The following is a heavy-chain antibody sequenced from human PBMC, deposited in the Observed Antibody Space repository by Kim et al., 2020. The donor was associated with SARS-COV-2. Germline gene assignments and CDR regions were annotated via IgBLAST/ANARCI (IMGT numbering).Heavy chain of an antibody. Sequence: SETLSLTCTVSGYSISSGYYWGWIRQPPGKGLEWIGSIYHSGSTYYNPSLKSRVTISVDTSKNQFSLKLSSVTAADTAVYYCARGGKITMIVVVITPFDYWGQGSLVTVSS. D-gene: IGHD3-22*01. CDR2: IYHSGST. CDR3: ARGGKITMIVVVITPFDY. J-gene: IGHJ4*02. V-gene: IGHV4-38-2*02. CDR1: GYSISSGYY.